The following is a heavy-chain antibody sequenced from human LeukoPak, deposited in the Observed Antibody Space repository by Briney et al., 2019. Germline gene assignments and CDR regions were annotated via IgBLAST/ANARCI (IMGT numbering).Heavy chain of an antibody. CDR3: ARGSSSSWYGGHDAFDI. J-gene: IGHJ3*02. CDR2: IIPILGIA. D-gene: IGHD6-13*01. Sequence: ASVKVSCKASGGTFSSYAISWVRQAPGQGLEWMGRIIPILGIANYAQKFQGRVTITADKSTSTAYMELSSLRSEDTAVYYCARGSSSSWYGGHDAFDIWGQGTMVTVSS. CDR1: GGTFSSYA. V-gene: IGHV1-69*04.